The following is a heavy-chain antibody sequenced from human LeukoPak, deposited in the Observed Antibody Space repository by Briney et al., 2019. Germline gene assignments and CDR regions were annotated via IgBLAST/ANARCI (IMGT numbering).Heavy chain of an antibody. V-gene: IGHV4-34*01. CDR2: INHSGST. CDR3: ASTPHVYPSGNYYYGMDV. D-gene: IGHD3-10*01. CDR1: GGSFSGYY. J-gene: IGHJ6*02. Sequence: PSETLSLTCAVYGGSFSGYYWSWIRQPPGKGLEWIGEINHSGSTNYNPSLKSRVTISVDTSKNQFSLKLSSVTAADTAVYYCASTPHVYPSGNYYYGMDVWGQGTTVTVSS.